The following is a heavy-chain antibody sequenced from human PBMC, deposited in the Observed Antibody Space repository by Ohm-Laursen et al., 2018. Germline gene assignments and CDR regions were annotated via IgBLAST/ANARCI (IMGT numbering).Heavy chain of an antibody. D-gene: IGHD5-18*01. CDR1: GFTVSSNY. V-gene: IGHV3-21*04. CDR3: ARGYSYGYRGGNY. CDR2: TNTNSYYI. Sequence: SLRLSCTASGFTVSSNYMSWVRQAPGTGLEWVSSTNTNSYYIYYADSVKGRFTISRDNAKNSLYLQMNSLRAEDTAVYYCARGYSYGYRGGNYWGQGTLVTVSS. J-gene: IGHJ4*02.